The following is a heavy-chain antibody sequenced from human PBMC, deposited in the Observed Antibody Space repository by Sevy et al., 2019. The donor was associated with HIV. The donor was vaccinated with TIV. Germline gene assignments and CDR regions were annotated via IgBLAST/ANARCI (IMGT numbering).Heavy chain of an antibody. CDR1: GFTFSSYS. D-gene: IGHD6-19*01. V-gene: IGHV3-21*01. J-gene: IGHJ3*02. Sequence: GGSLRLPCAASGFTFSSYSMNWVRQAPGKGLEWVSSISSSSSYIYYADSVKGRFTISRDNAKNSLYLQMNSLRAEDTAVYYCARDSWPSSGWYAVGDAFDIWGQGTMVTVSS. CDR2: ISSSSSYI. CDR3: ARDSWPSSGWYAVGDAFDI.